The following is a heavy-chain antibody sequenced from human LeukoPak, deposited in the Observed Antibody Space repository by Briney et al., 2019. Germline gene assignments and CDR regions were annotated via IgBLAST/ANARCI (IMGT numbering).Heavy chain of an antibody. J-gene: IGHJ4*02. CDR2: ISSSSSYI. D-gene: IGHD3-22*01. V-gene: IGHV3-21*01. CDR3: ARAPSYYDLTFDY. CDR1: GFTFSSYS. Sequence: GGSLRLSCAASGFTFSSYSMNWVRQAPGKGLEWVSSISSSSSYIYYADSVKGRFTISRDNAKNSLYLQMNSLRAEDTAVYYCARAPSYYDLTFDYWGQGTLVTVSS.